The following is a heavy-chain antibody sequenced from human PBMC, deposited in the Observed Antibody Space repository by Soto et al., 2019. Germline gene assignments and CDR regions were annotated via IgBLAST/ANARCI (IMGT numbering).Heavy chain of an antibody. CDR1: TFTINTYS. CDR2: ITSGSSFI. D-gene: IGHD2-8*01. V-gene: IGHV3-21*01. J-gene: IGHJ6*01. Sequence: GGSLRLSCVASTFTINTYSLNWVRQAPGKGLEWVSSITSGSSFIDYADSVKGRFTISRDDAKNSLFLQMSSLRADDTAVYYCARSQRNGAMDVWRQATTVTAS. CDR3: ARSQRNGAMDV.